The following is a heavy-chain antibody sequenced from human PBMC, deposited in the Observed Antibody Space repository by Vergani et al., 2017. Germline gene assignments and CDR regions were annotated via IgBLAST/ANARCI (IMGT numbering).Heavy chain of an antibody. CDR3: ATLYDDSWTFAPDDAFDV. CDR2: ISYLGTT. V-gene: IGHV4-30-4*08. CDR1: GGSISTGISY. J-gene: IGHJ3*01. Sequence: QVQLQESGPGLVKPSQTLSLTCSVSGGSISTGISYWSWIRQPPGGALVWIGYISYLGTTYYNPSLESRISMSVDTSTNQFSLKLSSVTAADTAVYYCATLYDDSWTFAPDDAFDVWGQGTMVTVSS. D-gene: IGHD3/OR15-3a*01.